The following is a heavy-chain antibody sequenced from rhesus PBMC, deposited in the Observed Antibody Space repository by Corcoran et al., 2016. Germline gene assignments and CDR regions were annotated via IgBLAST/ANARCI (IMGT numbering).Heavy chain of an antibody. CDR1: GCTFSRFG. CDR3: ARGWSDSYNSLDV. D-gene: IGHD3-22*01. J-gene: IGHJ5-2*02. CDR2: IRSKSNNYET. Sequence: EVQLVESGGGLVQPGGSLRLSCEASGCTFSRFGNHWGRQASGKGLEWVGRIRSKSNNYETAYAASVKGTFTISRDDSKNTAYLQMNSLKTEDTAVYYCARGWSDSYNSLDVWGRGVLVTVSS. V-gene: IGHV3-118*01.